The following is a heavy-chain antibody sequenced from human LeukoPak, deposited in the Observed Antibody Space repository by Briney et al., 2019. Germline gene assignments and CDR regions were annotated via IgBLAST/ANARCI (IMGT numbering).Heavy chain of an antibody. CDR2: IKQDGGEK. Sequence: PGGSLRLSCAASGFTFSRFWMIWVRQAPGKGLEWVANIKQDGGEKYYLDSVKGRFTISRDNSKNTLYLQMNSLRAEDTAVYYCAKDTPTGDTTHWGQGTLVTVSS. CDR1: GFTFSRFW. J-gene: IGHJ4*02. V-gene: IGHV3-7*03. D-gene: IGHD1-1*01. CDR3: AKDTPTGDTTH.